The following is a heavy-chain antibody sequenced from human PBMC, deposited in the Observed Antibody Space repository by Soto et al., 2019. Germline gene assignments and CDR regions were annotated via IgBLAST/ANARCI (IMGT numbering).Heavy chain of an antibody. Sequence: ASVKVSCKVSGYTLTELSMHWVRQAPGKGLEWMGGFDPEDGETIYAQKFQGRVTMTEDTSTDTAYMGLSSLRSEDTAVYYCATEPPLNYSAQSYYYYGMDVWGQGNTVTVSS. V-gene: IGHV1-24*01. CDR1: GYTLTELS. D-gene: IGHD4-4*01. J-gene: IGHJ6*02. CDR2: FDPEDGET. CDR3: ATEPPLNYSAQSYYYYGMDV.